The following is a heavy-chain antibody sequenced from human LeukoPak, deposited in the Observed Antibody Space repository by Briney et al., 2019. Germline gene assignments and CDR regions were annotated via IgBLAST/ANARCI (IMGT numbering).Heavy chain of an antibody. CDR2: IYYSGST. Sequence: TSQTLSLTCTVSGGSISSGDYYWSWIRQPPGKGLEWIGYIYYSGSTYYNPSLKSRVTISVDTSKNQFSLKLSSVTAADTAVYYCARVGSSGYYLDYWGQGTLVTVSS. CDR3: ARVGSSGYYLDY. J-gene: IGHJ4*02. CDR1: GGSISSGDYY. D-gene: IGHD3-22*01. V-gene: IGHV4-30-4*01.